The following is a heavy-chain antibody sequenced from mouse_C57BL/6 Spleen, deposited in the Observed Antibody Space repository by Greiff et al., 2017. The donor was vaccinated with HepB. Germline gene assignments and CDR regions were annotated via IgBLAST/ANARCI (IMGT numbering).Heavy chain of an antibody. Sequence: DVMLVESGGGLVQPGGSLSLSCAASGFTFTDYYMSWVRQPPGKALEWLGFIRNKANGYTTEYSASVKGRFTISRDNSQSILYLQMNALRAEDSATYYCARNGNYLDYWGQGTTLTVSS. CDR1: GFTFTDYY. CDR2: IRNKANGYTT. V-gene: IGHV7-3*01. J-gene: IGHJ2*01. CDR3: ARNGNYLDY.